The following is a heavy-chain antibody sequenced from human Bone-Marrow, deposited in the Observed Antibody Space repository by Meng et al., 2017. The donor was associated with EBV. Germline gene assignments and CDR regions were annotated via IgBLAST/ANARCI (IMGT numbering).Heavy chain of an antibody. D-gene: IGHD2-15*01. Sequence: VGRVGGGGGLVARGGSLGLSWGGCGVTVRSDARGWVRQAPGKGLEWVSAISGSGGSTYYADSVEGRFTISRDNSKNTLYLQMNSLRAEDTAVYYCARDLLAATLGRWFDPWGQGTLVTVSS. J-gene: IGHJ5*02. CDR2: ISGSGGST. CDR3: ARDLLAATLGRWFDP. CDR1: GVTVRSDA. V-gene: IGHV3-23*04.